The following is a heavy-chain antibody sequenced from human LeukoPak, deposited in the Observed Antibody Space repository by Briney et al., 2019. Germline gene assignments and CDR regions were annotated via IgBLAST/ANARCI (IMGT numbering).Heavy chain of an antibody. J-gene: IGHJ4*02. D-gene: IGHD5-18*01. V-gene: IGHV1-2*02. CDR3: ARDRSPVDTAIVTDY. Sequence: VASVKVSCKASGYTFTGYYMHWVRQAPGQGLEWMGWINPNSGGTNYAQKFQGRVTMTRDTSISTAYMELSRLRSDDTAVYYCARDRSPVDTAIVTDYWGQGTLVTVSS. CDR2: INPNSGGT. CDR1: GYTFTGYY.